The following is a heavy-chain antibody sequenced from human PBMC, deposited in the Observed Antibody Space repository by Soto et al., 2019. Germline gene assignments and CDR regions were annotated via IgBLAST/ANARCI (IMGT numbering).Heavy chain of an antibody. CDR3: TCQGGTGFPNDY. D-gene: IGHD3-10*01. V-gene: IGHV3-33*01. J-gene: IGHJ4*02. CDR2: IWYDGSDK. Sequence: QVQLVESGGGVVQTGRSLRLSCAASGFTFSSYGMHWVRQAPGKGLEWVAVIWYDGSDKYHADYVKGRFTISRDNSKNTLFLQMSSLRAEDTAVDYCTCQGGTGFPNDYWGQGTLVTVSS. CDR1: GFTFSSYG.